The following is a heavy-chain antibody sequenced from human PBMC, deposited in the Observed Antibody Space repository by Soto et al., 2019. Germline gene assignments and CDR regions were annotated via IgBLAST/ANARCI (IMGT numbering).Heavy chain of an antibody. CDR2: ISWNSGSI. CDR3: AEDIGVDWLLGGYFDY. J-gene: IGHJ4*02. Sequence: GGSLRLSCAASGFTFDDYAMHWVRQAPGKGLEWVSGISWNSGSIGYADSVKGRFTISRDNAKNSLYLQMNSLRAEDTALYYCAEDIGVDWLLGGYFDYWGQGTLVTISS. D-gene: IGHD3-9*01. CDR1: GFTFDDYA. V-gene: IGHV3-9*01.